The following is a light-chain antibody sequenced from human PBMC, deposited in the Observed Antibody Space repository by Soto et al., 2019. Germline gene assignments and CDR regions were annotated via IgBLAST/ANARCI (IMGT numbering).Light chain of an antibody. CDR1: QSVSSSH. CDR3: QQYGYSPIT. Sequence: ESGLAESPGTLNLSPGARGTLFWRASQSVSSSHLAWYQHKPGQAPRLLIYAASSRATGSPDRFSGGGSGTDFTLTISRLEPEDFAVYYCQQYGYSPITFGQGTRLEIK. CDR2: AAS. J-gene: IGKJ5*01. V-gene: IGKV3-20*01.